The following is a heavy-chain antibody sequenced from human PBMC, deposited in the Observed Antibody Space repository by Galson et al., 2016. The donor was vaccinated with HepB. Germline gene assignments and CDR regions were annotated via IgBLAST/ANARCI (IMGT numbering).Heavy chain of an antibody. CDR3: ATYGSGRKFDY. CDR2: IKSKTDAGTT. D-gene: IGHD3-10*01. CDR1: GFTFTDAW. V-gene: IGHV3-15*01. Sequence: SPRLSCAASGFTFTDAWMTWVRQAPGKGLEWVGRIKSKTDAGTTDYAAPVKGRFTISRDDSKNTLYLRMNSLKTEDTAVYYCATYGSGRKFDYWGQGTLVTVSS. J-gene: IGHJ4*02.